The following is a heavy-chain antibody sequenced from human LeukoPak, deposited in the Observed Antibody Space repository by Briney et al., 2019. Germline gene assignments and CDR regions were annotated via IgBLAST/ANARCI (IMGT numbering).Heavy chain of an antibody. CDR2: IYYSGST. J-gene: IGHJ4*02. CDR3: AREAYGVLFDY. Sequence: PSQTLSLTCTVSGGSISSGDYYWSRIRQPPGKGLGWIGYIYYSGSTYYNPSLKSRVTISVDTSKSQFSLKPSSVTAADTAVYYCAREAYGVLFDYWGQGTLVTVSS. CDR1: GGSISSGDYY. V-gene: IGHV4-30-4*01. D-gene: IGHD4-17*01.